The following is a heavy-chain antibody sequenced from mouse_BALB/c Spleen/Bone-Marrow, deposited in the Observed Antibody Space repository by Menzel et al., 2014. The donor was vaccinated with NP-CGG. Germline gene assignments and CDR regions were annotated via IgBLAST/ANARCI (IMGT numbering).Heavy chain of an antibody. D-gene: IGHD1-1*01. Sequence: EVKLVESGGGLVQPGGPLKLSCAASGFTFSSYGMSWVRQTPDKRLELVATINSNGGSTYYPDIVKGRFTISRDNAKNTLYLQMSGLKSEDTAMYCCARDYNGSSYAMDYWGQGTSVTISS. CDR3: ARDYNGSSYAMDY. J-gene: IGHJ4*01. V-gene: IGHV5-6-3*01. CDR2: INSNGGST. CDR1: GFTFSSYG.